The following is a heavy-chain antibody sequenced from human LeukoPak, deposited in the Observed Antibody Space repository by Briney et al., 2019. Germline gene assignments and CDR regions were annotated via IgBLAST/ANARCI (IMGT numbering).Heavy chain of an antibody. J-gene: IGHJ5*02. V-gene: IGHV1-8*02. CDR1: GGTFSSYA. Sequence: ASVKVSCKASGGTFSSYAINWVRQATGQGLEWMGWMNPNSGNTGYAQKFQGRVTMTRNTSISTAYMELSSLRSEDTAVYYCARVPPGSRSWDYVWGSYRRGGRWFDPWGQGTLVTVSS. CDR2: MNPNSGNT. CDR3: ARVPPGSRSWDYVWGSYRRGGRWFDP. D-gene: IGHD3-16*02.